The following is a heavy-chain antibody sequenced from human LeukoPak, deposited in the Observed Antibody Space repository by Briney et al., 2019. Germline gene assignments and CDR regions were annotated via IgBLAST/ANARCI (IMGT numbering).Heavy chain of an antibody. D-gene: IGHD6-19*01. CDR3: ARRLLRRSYSSGWYSDQISSKTRNNWFDP. J-gene: IGHJ5*02. CDR2: INHSGST. CDR1: GGPFSGYY. V-gene: IGHV4-34*01. Sequence: SETLSLTCGVYGGPFSGYYWSWIRQPPGKGLEWIGEINHSGSTNYNPSLKSRVTISVDTSKNQFSLKLSSVTAADTAVYFCARRLLRRSYSSGWYSDQISSKTRNNWFDPWGQGTLVTVSS.